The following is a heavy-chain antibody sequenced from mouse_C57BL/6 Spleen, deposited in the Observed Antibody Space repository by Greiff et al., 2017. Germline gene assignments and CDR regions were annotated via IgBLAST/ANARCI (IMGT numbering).Heavy chain of an antibody. CDR1: GYTFTDYE. CDR2: IDPETGGT. CDR3: TRYDYGDY. D-gene: IGHD2-4*01. Sequence: VQLQQSGAELVRPGASVTLSCKASGYTFTDYEMHWVKQTPVHGLEWIGAIDPETGGTAYNQKFKGKAILTADKSSSTAYMELRSLASEGAAVDYCTRYDYGDYWGQGTTLTVSS. J-gene: IGHJ2*01. V-gene: IGHV1-15*01.